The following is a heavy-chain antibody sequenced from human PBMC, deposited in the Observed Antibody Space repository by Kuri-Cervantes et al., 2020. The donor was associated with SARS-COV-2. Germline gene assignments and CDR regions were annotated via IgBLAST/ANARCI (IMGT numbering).Heavy chain of an antibody. Sequence: ASVKVSCKASGYTFTSYDINWVRQATGQGLEWLGWMNPNSGNTGYAQKFQGRVTMTRNTSISTAYMELSSLRSEDTAVYYCARDRSGGYQLLSYDYYYGMDVWGQGTTVTVSS. J-gene: IGHJ6*01. D-gene: IGHD2-2*01. CDR2: MNPNSGNT. CDR1: GYTFTSYD. CDR3: ARDRSGGYQLLSYDYYYGMDV. V-gene: IGHV1-8*01.